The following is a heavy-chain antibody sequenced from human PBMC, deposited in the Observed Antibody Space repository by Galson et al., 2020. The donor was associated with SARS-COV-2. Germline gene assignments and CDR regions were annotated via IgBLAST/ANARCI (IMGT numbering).Heavy chain of an antibody. V-gene: IGHV3-23*01. CDR2: ISGRGSSA. CDR1: GFTFSSYA. CDR3: AKEPDTVPTNDAFDI. D-gene: IGHD5-12*01. J-gene: IGHJ3*02. Sequence: SCAASGFTFSSYAMNWVRQAPGKGLEWVSAISGRGSSAYYADSVKGRFTISRDNSKNTLYLQMKSLRAEDTAMYYCAKEPDTVPTNDAFDIWGQGTMVTVSS.